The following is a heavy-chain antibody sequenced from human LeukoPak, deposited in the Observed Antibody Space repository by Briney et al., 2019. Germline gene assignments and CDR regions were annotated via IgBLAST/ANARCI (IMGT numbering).Heavy chain of an antibody. J-gene: IGHJ3*02. Sequence: PSETLSLTCAVYGGSFSGYYWSWIRQPPGKGLEWIGEINHSGSTNYNPSLKSRVTISVDTSKNQFSPKLSSVTAADTAVYYCARGLRIGRGAFDIWGQGTMVTVSS. CDR2: INHSGST. V-gene: IGHV4-34*01. CDR3: ARGLRIGRGAFDI. CDR1: GGSFSGYY. D-gene: IGHD2-15*01.